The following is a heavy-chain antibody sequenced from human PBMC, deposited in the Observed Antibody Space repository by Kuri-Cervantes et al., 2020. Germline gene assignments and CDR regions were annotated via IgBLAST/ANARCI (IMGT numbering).Heavy chain of an antibody. D-gene: IGHD6-13*01. CDR1: GGSISSGGYS. Sequence: GSLRLSCAVCGGSISSGGYSWSWIRQPPGKGLEWIGYIYYSGSTNYNPSLKSRVTISVDTSKNQFSLKLSSVTAADTAVYYCARDLGTAGVVTWGQGTLVTVSS. CDR3: ARDLGTAGVVT. CDR2: IYYSGST. V-gene: IGHV4-61*08. J-gene: IGHJ5*02.